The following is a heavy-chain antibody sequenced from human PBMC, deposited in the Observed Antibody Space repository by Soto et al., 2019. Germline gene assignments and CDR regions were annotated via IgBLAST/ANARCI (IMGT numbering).Heavy chain of an antibody. CDR2: IYYNGNT. CDR1: GGSVSSGRYF. D-gene: IGHD6-13*01. CDR3: ARVFSSSWFYYFDY. Sequence: SETLSLTCTVSGGSVSSGRYFWTWIRQPPGKGLEWIGYIYYNGNTDYNPSLKSRVTISVDTSKNQFSLKLSSVTAADTAMYYCARVFSSSWFYYFDYTGQFTLVTVSS. V-gene: IGHV4-61*01. J-gene: IGHJ4*02.